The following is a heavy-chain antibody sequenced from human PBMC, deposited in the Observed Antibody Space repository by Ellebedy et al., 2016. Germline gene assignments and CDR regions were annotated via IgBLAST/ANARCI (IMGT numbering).Heavy chain of an antibody. V-gene: IGHV3-21*01. CDR2: ISSSSNYI. Sequence: GGSLRLSCAASGFTFSSYSMNWVRQAPGKGLEWVSSISSSSNYIYYADSVKGRFTISRDNAKNSLYLQMNSLRAEDTAVYYCARDSYHYDSSGYYLYYFDYWGQGTLVTVSS. CDR3: ARDSYHYDSSGYYLYYFDY. CDR1: GFTFSSYS. D-gene: IGHD3-22*01. J-gene: IGHJ4*02.